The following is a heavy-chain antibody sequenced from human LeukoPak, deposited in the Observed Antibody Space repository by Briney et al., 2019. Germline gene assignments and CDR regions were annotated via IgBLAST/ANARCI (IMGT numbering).Heavy chain of an antibody. D-gene: IGHD6-19*01. J-gene: IGHJ4*02. V-gene: IGHV4-39*01. CDR1: GGSISSSSYY. Sequence: PSETLSLTCTVSGGSISSSSYYWGWIRQPPGKGLEWIGSIYYSGSTYYNPSLKSRVTMSVDTSKNQFSLKLSSVTAADTAVYYCARRGSGWYYFDYWGQGTLVTVSS. CDR3: ARRGSGWYYFDY. CDR2: IYYSGST.